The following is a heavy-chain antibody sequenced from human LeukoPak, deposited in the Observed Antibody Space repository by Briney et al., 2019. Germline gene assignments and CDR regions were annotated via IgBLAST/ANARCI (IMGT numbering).Heavy chain of an antibody. J-gene: IGHJ4*02. CDR1: GFTFSSYA. CDR2: ISGSGGST. Sequence: PGGSLRLSCAASGFTFSSYAMSWVRQAPGKGLEWVSAISGSGGSTYYADSVKGRFTISRDNSKNTLYLQMNSLRAEDTAVYYCAKRIEDCSGGSCLYYFDYWGQGTLVTVSS. V-gene: IGHV3-23*01. CDR3: AKRIEDCSGGSCLYYFDY. D-gene: IGHD2-15*01.